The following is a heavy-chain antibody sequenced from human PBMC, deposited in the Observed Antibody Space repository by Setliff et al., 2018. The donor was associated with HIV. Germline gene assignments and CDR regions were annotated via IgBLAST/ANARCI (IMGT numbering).Heavy chain of an antibody. CDR1: GFTFSNYW. Sequence: LRLSCVASGFTFSNYWMSWVRQAPGKGLEWVANIKQEGREKYYVDSVKGRFTISRDNAKNSLYLQMNSLRAEDTAVYYCARDNSRWRDYYYYGMDVWGQGTTVTVSS. J-gene: IGHJ6*02. CDR2: IKQEGREK. CDR3: ARDNSRWRDYYYYGMDV. V-gene: IGHV3-7*01. D-gene: IGHD6-13*01.